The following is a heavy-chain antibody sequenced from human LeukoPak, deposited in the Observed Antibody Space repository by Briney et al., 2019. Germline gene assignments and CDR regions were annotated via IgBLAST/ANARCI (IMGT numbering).Heavy chain of an antibody. V-gene: IGHV3-53*01. CDR3: ARVVSSGLRHRGDYFDY. J-gene: IGHJ4*02. CDR2: LYIGGNT. CDR1: GLSVSSNY. D-gene: IGHD3-22*01. Sequence: GGSLRLSCAASGLSVSSNYMNWVRQAPGKGLEWVSALYIGGNTYYADSVRGRFTISRDNSKNTLYLQMNSLRAEDTAVYYCARVVSSGLRHRGDYFDYWGQGTLVTVSS.